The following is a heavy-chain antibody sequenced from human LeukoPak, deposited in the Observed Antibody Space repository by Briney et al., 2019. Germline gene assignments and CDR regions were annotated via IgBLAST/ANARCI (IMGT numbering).Heavy chain of an antibody. J-gene: IGHJ4*02. Sequence: PGRSLRLPCAASGFTFSNYEMNWVRHAPGKGLEWVSYISRRGDTIYYADSVKGRFTNSRDNGDNLMYMQMNSLRAEDTATYCCARSGYDEVFDYWGQGILVTVSS. CDR1: GFTFSNYE. CDR3: ARSGYDEVFDY. V-gene: IGHV3-48*03. CDR2: ISRRGDTI. D-gene: IGHD5-12*01.